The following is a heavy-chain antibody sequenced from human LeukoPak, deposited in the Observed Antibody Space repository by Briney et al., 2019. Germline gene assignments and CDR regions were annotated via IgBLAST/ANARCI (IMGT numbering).Heavy chain of an antibody. CDR3: ARVGIEYGDTWFDP. CDR2: INPNSGGT. V-gene: IGHV1-2*02. CDR1: GYTFTGYY. Sequence: DSVKVSCKASGYTFTGYYMHWVRQAPGQGLEWMGWINPNSGGTNYAQKFQGRVTMTRDTSISTAYMELSRLRSDDTAVYYCARVGIEYGDTWFDPWGQGTLVTVSS. J-gene: IGHJ5*02. D-gene: IGHD4-17*01.